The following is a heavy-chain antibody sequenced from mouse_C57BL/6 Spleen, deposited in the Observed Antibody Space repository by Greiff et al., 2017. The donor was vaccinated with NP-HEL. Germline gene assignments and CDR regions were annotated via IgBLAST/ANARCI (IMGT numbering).Heavy chain of an antibody. CDR3: ARYKALRDAMDY. Sequence: EVQGVESGGGLVQPGGSLSLSCAASGFTFTDYYMSWVRQPPGKALEWLGFIRNKANGYTTEYSASVKGRFTISRDNSQSILYLQMNALRAEDSATYYCARYKALRDAMDYWGQGTSVTVSS. V-gene: IGHV7-3*01. J-gene: IGHJ4*01. D-gene: IGHD3-2*02. CDR2: IRNKANGYTT. CDR1: GFTFTDYY.